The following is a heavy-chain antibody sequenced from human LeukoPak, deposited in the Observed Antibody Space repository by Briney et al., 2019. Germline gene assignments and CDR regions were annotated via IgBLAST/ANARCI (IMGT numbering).Heavy chain of an antibody. D-gene: IGHD2-2*02. CDR1: GFTFSSYD. J-gene: IGHJ4*02. CDR3: ARDTDPIVVVPAAINVGLYVY. Sequence: GGSLRLSCAACGFTFSSYDMHWVRQATGKGLEWVSAIGTAGDTYYPGSVKGQFTISRENAKNSLYPQMNSLRAGDTAVYYCARDTDPIVVVPAAINVGLYVYWGQGTLVTVSS. V-gene: IGHV3-13*03. CDR2: IGTAGDT.